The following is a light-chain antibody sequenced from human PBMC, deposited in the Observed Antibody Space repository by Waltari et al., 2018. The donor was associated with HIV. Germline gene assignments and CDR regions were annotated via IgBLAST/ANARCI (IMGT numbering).Light chain of an antibody. CDR2: KDI. V-gene: IGLV3-25*03. J-gene: IGLJ2*01. Sequence: SYELTQPPSVSVSPGQTARTTCSADALPKQNGYWYQQRPGQAPILVIYKDIERPSGIPERFSGSSSGTIVTLTISGVQAEDEADYYCQSTDGSGSVIFGGGTKLTVL. CDR1: ALPKQN. CDR3: QSTDGSGSVI.